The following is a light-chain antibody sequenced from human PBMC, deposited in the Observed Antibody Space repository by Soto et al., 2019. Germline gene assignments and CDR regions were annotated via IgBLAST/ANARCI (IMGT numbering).Light chain of an antibody. CDR1: QSVSSK. Sequence: EIVMTQSPATLSVSPGERATLSCRASQSVSSKLAWYQQKPGQAPRLLIYGASTRATGIPARFSGSGSGTEFTLTISSLQSDDYAAYYCQQYNKWPLTLGGGTKVDIK. CDR2: GAS. V-gene: IGKV3D-15*01. J-gene: IGKJ4*01. CDR3: QQYNKWPLT.